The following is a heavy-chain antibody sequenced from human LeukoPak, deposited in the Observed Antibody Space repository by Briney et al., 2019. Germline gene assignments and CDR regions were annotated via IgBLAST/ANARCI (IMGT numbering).Heavy chain of an antibody. CDR2: INPDSGGT. CDR1: GYTFTAYY. Sequence: ASMKVSCKASGYTFTAYYMHWVRQAPGQGLEWMGWINPDSGGTNYVQKFQGSVTMTRDTSISTAYMELSRLSSDDTAVYYCARVASSSSFDYWGQGTLVTVSS. J-gene: IGHJ4*02. D-gene: IGHD6-6*01. CDR3: ARVASSSSFDY. V-gene: IGHV1-2*02.